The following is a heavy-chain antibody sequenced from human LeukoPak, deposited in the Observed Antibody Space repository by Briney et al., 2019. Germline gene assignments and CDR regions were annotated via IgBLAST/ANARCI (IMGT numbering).Heavy chain of an antibody. CDR2: IYYSGST. V-gene: IGHV4-59*08. D-gene: IGHD6-13*01. J-gene: IGHJ4*02. CDR1: GGSISSYY. Sequence: SETLSLTCTVSGGSISSYYWSWIRQPPGKGLEWIGYIYYSGSTNYNPSLKSRVTLSVDTSKNQFSLKLSSVTAADTAAYYWARGGGSSRWYGYFDYWGQGTLVTVSS. CDR3: ARGGGSSRWYGYFDY.